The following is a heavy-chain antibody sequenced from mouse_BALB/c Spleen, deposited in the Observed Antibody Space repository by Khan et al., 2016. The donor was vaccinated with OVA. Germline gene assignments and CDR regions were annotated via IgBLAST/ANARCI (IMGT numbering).Heavy chain of an antibody. J-gene: IGHJ2*01. CDR1: GYSITSDYA. D-gene: IGHD1-1*01. CDR3: ARIYWGDFDY. V-gene: IGHV3-2*02. Sequence: VQLKQSGPGLVKPSQSLSLTCTVTGYSITSDYAWNWIRQFPGNKLDWMGYISYSGNTKYNPSLKSRISITRDTSKNQFFLQLNSVTTEDTATYYCARIYWGDFDYWGQGTTLTVSS. CDR2: ISYSGNT.